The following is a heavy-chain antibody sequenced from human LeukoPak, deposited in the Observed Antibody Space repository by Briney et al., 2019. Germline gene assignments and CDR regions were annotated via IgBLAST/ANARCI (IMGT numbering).Heavy chain of an antibody. Sequence: SETLSLTCTVSGGSTSSGDYYWSWIRQPPGKGLEWIGYIYYSGSTYYNPSLKSRVNISVDTSKNQFSLKLSSVTATDTAVYYCAREVYYYDSSGYFGYWGQGTLVTVSS. CDR3: AREVYYYDSSGYFGY. V-gene: IGHV4-30-4*01. CDR1: GGSTSSGDYY. D-gene: IGHD3-22*01. J-gene: IGHJ4*02. CDR2: IYYSGST.